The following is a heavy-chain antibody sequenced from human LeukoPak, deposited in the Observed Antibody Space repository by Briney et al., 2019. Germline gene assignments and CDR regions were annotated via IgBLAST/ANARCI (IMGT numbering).Heavy chain of an antibody. J-gene: IGHJ6*03. CDR3: ARSRGFYYYYMDV. CDR2: VYATGNT. Sequence: SETLSLTCTVSGASINRGTHYWSWVRQAAGKGLEWLGRVYATGNTNYNPSLKSRVTISVDTSKNQVSLKLRSVTAADTAVYYCARSRGFYYYYMDVWGKGTTVTISS. CDR1: GASINRGTHY. D-gene: IGHD3-10*01. V-gene: IGHV4-61*02.